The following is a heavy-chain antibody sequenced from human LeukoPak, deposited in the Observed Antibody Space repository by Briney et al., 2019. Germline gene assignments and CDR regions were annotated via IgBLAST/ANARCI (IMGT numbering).Heavy chain of an antibody. CDR1: GYTFTSYD. V-gene: IGHV1-8*03. Sequence: ASVKVSCKASGYTFTSYDINWVRQATGQGLEWMGWINPNSGNTGYAQKFQGRVTITWNTSINTAYMELSSLRSEDTAVYYCARGAWELLFCNDYWGQGTLVTVSS. J-gene: IGHJ4*02. D-gene: IGHD1-26*01. CDR2: INPNSGNT. CDR3: ARGAWELLFCNDY.